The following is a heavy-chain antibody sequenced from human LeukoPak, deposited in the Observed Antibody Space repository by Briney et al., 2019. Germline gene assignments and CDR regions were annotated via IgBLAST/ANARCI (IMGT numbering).Heavy chain of an antibody. V-gene: IGHV3-23*01. Sequence: GGSLRLSCAASGFTFSSYAMSWVRQAPGKGLEWVSALSGSGGSTYYADSVKGRFTISKDNSKKTLYLQMNSLRAEDTAVYYCALLDYGGNSGDAFNIWGQGTRVTVSS. D-gene: IGHD4-23*01. J-gene: IGHJ3*02. CDR1: GFTFSSYA. CDR2: LSGSGGST. CDR3: ALLDYGGNSGDAFNI.